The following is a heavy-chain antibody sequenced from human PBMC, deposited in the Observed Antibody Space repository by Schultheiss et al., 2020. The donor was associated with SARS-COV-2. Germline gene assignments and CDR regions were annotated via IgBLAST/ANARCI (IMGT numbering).Heavy chain of an antibody. Sequence: GESLKISCAASGFTVSSNYMNWVRQAPGKGLEWVGRIKSKSDGETVDYAAPVKGRFTISRDDSKNTLYLQMTSLKSEDTAVYYCTTRVYWGQGTLVTVSS. V-gene: IGHV3-15*07. J-gene: IGHJ4*02. CDR3: TTRVY. CDR2: IKSKSDGETV. CDR1: GFTVSSNY.